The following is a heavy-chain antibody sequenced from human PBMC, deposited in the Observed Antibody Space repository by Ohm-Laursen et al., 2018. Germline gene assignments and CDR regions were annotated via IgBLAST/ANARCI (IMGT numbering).Heavy chain of an antibody. CDR1: EFTVKTNY. V-gene: IGHV3-66*01. CDR2: TFGGVST. D-gene: IGHD1-1*01. Sequence: LSLTCAASEFTVKTNYMGWVRQAPGKGLEWVSLTFGGVSTFYADSVKDRFTIFSDSSKTTLYLQMKNLTAVDTAVYYCAGGLGVQYFQHWGQGTLVTVSS. CDR3: AGGLGVQYFQH. J-gene: IGHJ1*01.